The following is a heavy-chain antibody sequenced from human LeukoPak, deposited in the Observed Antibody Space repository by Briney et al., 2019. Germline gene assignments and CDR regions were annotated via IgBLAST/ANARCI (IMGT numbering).Heavy chain of an antibody. CDR1: GFTFRRYG. V-gene: IGHV3-23*01. CDR2: ISGSGSST. CDR3: ARAGAVVDNWFDP. J-gene: IGHJ5*02. Sequence: GGTLRLSCAASGFTFRRYGMSWVRQAPEKGLEWVSAISGSGSSTYYGDSVKGRFTISRDNSKNTLYLQMNSLRAEDTAVYYCARAGAVVDNWFDPWGQGTLVTVSS. D-gene: IGHD2-15*01.